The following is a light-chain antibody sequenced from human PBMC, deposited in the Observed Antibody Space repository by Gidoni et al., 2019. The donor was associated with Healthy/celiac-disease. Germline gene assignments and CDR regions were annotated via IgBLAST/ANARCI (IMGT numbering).Light chain of an antibody. CDR1: QSISSW. J-gene: IGKJ1*01. Sequence: DIQMTQSPSTLSASVGDRVTITCRASQSISSWLAWYQQKPGKAPKLLIYDASSLESGVPSRFSGSGSGTEFTLTISSLQPDDFANYYCQQYNSYSAFXQXTKVEIK. CDR2: DAS. V-gene: IGKV1-5*01. CDR3: QQYNSYSA.